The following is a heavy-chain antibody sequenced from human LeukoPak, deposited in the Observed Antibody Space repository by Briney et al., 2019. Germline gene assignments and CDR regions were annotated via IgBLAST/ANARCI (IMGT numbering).Heavy chain of an antibody. CDR3: ARDRRGRYFDWLTHFDY. CDR1: GYTFTSYG. D-gene: IGHD3-9*01. J-gene: IGHJ4*02. CDR2: ISAYNGNT. V-gene: IGHV1-18*01. Sequence: ASVTVSCKASGYTFTSYGISWVRQAPGQGLEWMGWISAYNGNTNYAQKLQGRVTMTTDTSTSTAYMELRSLRSDDTAVYYCARDRRGRYFDWLTHFDYWGQGTLVTVSS.